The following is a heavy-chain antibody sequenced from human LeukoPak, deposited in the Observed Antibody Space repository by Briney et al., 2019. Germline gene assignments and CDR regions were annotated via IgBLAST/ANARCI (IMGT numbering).Heavy chain of an antibody. D-gene: IGHD3-10*01. CDR3: ARSQLHYYGSGSYHHYYYMDV. CDR2: MIHSGSS. V-gene: IGHV4-34*12. J-gene: IGHJ6*03. Sequence: SETLSLTCGVSGGAFSGYYWSWIRQAPGKGLEWIGEMIHSGSSNYNPSLKSRVTISVDTSKNQFSLKLSSVTAADTAVYYCARSQLHYYGSGSYHHYYYMDVWGKGTTVTVSS. CDR1: GGAFSGYY.